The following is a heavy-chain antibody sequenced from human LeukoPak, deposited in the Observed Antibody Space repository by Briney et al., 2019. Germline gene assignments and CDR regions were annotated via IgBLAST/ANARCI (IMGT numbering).Heavy chain of an antibody. CDR2: IYYSGST. J-gene: IGHJ6*02. CDR3: ARDAGSGWYLGNGMDL. D-gene: IGHD6-19*01. CDR1: GGSISSYY. Sequence: PSETLSLTCTVSGGSISSYYWSWIRQPPGKGLEWIGYIYYSGSTNYNPSLKSRVTISVDTSKNQFSLKLSSVTAADTAVYYCARDAGSGWYLGNGMDLWGQGTTVTVSS. V-gene: IGHV4-59*01.